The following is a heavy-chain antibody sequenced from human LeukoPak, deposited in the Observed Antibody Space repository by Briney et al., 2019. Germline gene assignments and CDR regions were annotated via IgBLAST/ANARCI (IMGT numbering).Heavy chain of an antibody. J-gene: IGHJ4*02. Sequence: GESLKISCQVSGYIFTNYWIGWVRQMPGKGLESMGIIYPADSDTTYSPSFEGQITISADKSIDTVYLQWSSLKASDTATYYCARQSRDGSKTRGYYFDSWGQGTLVTVSS. CDR3: ARQSRDGSKTRGYYFDS. V-gene: IGHV5-51*01. D-gene: IGHD3-10*01. CDR1: GYIFTNYW. CDR2: IYPADSDT.